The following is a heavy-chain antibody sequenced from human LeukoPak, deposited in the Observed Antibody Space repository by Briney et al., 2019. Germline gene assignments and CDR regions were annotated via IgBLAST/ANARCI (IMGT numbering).Heavy chain of an antibody. V-gene: IGHV1-69*13. CDR3: ARDLGGSGSYYNSWFDP. CDR1: GYTFTSNY. J-gene: IGHJ5*02. Sequence: SVKVSCKAFGYTFTSNYMHWVRQAPGQGPEWMGGIIPIFGTANCAQKFQGRVTITADESTSTAYMELSSLRSEDTAVYYCARDLGGSGSYYNSWFDPWGQGTLVTVSS. D-gene: IGHD3-10*01. CDR2: IIPIFGTA.